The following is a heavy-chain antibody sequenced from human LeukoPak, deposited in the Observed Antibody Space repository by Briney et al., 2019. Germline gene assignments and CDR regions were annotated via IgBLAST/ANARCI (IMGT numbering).Heavy chain of an antibody. CDR1: EFTFSSYA. CDR3: AKDFTVRGVKFDY. CDR2: ISGGGGVT. J-gene: IGHJ4*02. V-gene: IGHV3-23*01. D-gene: IGHD3-10*01. Sequence: GGSLRLSCAASEFTFSSYAMNWVRQAPGKGLEWVSAISGGGGVTYYADSVKGRFTISRDNSKNTLYLQMNSLRAEDTAVYYCAKDFTVRGVKFDYWGQGTLVTVSS.